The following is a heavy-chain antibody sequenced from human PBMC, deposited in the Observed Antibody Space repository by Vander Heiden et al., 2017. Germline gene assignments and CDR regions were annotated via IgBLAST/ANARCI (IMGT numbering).Heavy chain of an antibody. V-gene: IGHV5-51*01. CDR1: GYSFTSYW. CDR3: ARVGRPAAAGEFDY. Sequence: EVQLVQSGAEVKKPGESLKISCKGSGYSFTSYWIGWVRQVPGKGLEGMGIIYPGDSNTRYSPSFQGQVTISVDKSTSTAYLQWSSLKASDTAMYYCARVGRPAAAGEFDYWGQGTLVTVSS. CDR2: IYPGDSNT. D-gene: IGHD6-13*01. J-gene: IGHJ4*02.